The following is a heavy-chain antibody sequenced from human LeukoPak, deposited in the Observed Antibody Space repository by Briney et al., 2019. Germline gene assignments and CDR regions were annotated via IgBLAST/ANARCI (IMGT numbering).Heavy chain of an antibody. V-gene: IGHV4-59*08. J-gene: IGHJ3*02. D-gene: IGHD2-15*01. Sequence: PSETLSLTCTVSGGSINSYYWSWIRQPPGKGLEWIGYIYSGSTNYNPALKSRVTISVDTSNNKFSLKLTSLTASDTAVYYCVRHLSAGRPAFDIWGQGTMVTVSS. CDR1: GGSINSYY. CDR3: VRHLSAGRPAFDI. CDR2: IYSGST.